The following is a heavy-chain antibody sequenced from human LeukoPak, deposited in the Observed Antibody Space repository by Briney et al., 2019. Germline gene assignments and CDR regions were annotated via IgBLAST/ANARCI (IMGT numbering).Heavy chain of an antibody. CDR1: GFTFNIYE. V-gene: IGHV3-30*18. CDR2: ISYDGSNK. CDR3: AKDRGSVAVAGLYYFDF. J-gene: IGHJ4*02. D-gene: IGHD6-19*01. Sequence: PGGSLRLSCAASGFTFNIYETNWVRQAPGKGLEWVAVISYDGSNKYYADSVKGRFTISRDNSKNTLYVQMNSLRAEDTAVYYCAKDRGSVAVAGLYYFDFWGQGTLVTVSS.